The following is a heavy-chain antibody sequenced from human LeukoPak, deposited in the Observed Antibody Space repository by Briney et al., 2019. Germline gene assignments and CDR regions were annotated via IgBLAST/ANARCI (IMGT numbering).Heavy chain of an antibody. D-gene: IGHD6-19*01. CDR2: IWYDGSNK. CDR3: ERGPHHRYIAVAGRPLLYFDY. Sequence: GRSLRLSCAAAGFTISSYGMHWVRPAPGKGLEWVAVIWYDGSNKYYADSVQGRFTISRDNSKNTLYLQMNSLRAEDTAVYYCERGPHHRYIAVAGRPLLYFDYWGQGTLVTVSS. J-gene: IGHJ4*02. V-gene: IGHV3-33*01. CDR1: GFTISSYG.